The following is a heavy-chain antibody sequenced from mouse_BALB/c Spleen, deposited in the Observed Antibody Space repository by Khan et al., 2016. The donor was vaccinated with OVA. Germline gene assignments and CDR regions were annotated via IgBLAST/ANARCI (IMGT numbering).Heavy chain of an antibody. Sequence: EVELVESGGGLVQPGGSRKLSCAASGFTFSGFGMHWVRQAPEKGLEWVAFISSDSNTIYYADTVKGRFTISRDNPKKTLFLQMTSLRSEETAIYFCASTGYYYFDYWGQGTTLTVSS. J-gene: IGHJ2*01. CDR1: GFTFSGFG. V-gene: IGHV5-17*02. D-gene: IGHD2-3*01. CDR2: ISSDSNTI. CDR3: ASTGYYYFDY.